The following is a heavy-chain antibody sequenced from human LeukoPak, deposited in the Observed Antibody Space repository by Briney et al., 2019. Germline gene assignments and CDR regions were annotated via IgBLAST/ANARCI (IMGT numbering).Heavy chain of an antibody. V-gene: IGHV4-39*01. CDR1: GGSISSSSYY. Sequence: SETLSLTCTVSGGSISSSSYYWGWIRQPPGKGLEWIGTIYYSGSTYYNPSLKSRVTISVDTSKNQFSLRLSSVTAADTAVYYCARWYSSGWAFDYWGQGTLVTVSS. D-gene: IGHD6-19*01. CDR3: ARWYSSGWAFDY. CDR2: IYYSGST. J-gene: IGHJ4*02.